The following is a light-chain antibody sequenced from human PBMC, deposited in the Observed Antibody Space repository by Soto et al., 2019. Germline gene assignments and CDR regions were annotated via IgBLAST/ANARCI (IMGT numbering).Light chain of an antibody. J-gene: IGLJ1*01. CDR1: SSDVGGYNY. V-gene: IGLV2-14*01. Sequence: QSALTQPASVSGSPGQSLTISCAGTSSDVGGYNYVSWYQQHPGKAPKLIIYEVTNRPSGVSNRFSGSKSGNTASLTISGLQAEDEADYYCSSSTSTTTLDVFGTGTKVTVL. CDR3: SSSTSTTTLDV. CDR2: EVT.